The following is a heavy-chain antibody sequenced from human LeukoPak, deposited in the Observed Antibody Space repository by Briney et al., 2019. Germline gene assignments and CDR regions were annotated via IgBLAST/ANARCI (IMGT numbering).Heavy chain of an antibody. CDR1: GFTFSSYS. CDR3: ARSPRYCSGGSCYYYYYMDV. J-gene: IGHJ6*03. D-gene: IGHD2-15*01. Sequence: GGSLRLSCAASGFTFSSYSMNWVRQAPGKGLEWVSVIYSGGSTYYADSVKGRFTISRDNSKNTLYLQMNSLRAEDTAVYYCARSPRYCSGGSCYYYYYMDVWGKGTTVTISS. V-gene: IGHV3-53*01. CDR2: IYSGGST.